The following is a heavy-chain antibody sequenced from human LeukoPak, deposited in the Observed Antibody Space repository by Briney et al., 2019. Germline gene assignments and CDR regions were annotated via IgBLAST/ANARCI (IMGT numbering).Heavy chain of an antibody. CDR2: IYTSGST. D-gene: IGHD3-16*01. V-gene: IGHV4-4*07. CDR1: GFTFSDYY. J-gene: IGHJ4*02. CDR3: ARKKSVLGEYYFDY. Sequence: GSLRLSCAASGFTFSDYYMSWIRQPAGKGLEWIGRIYTSGSTNYNPSLKSRVTMSVDTSKNQFSLKLSSVTAADTAVYYCARKKSVLGEYYFDYWGQGTLVTVSS.